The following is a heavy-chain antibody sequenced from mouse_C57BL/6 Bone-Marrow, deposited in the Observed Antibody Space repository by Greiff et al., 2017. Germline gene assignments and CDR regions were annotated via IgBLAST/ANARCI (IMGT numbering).Heavy chain of an antibody. CDR1: GYTFTSYW. V-gene: IGHV1-55*01. D-gene: IGHD4-1*01. J-gene: IGHJ2*01. Sequence: QVQLKQPGAELVKPGASVKMSCKASGYTFTSYWITWVKQRPGQGLEWIGDIYPTSGRTNYNEKFKSKAILTVDTSSNTAYMQLSSLTSEDSAVFYCARAGPLGRSCDYWGQGTTLTVSS. CDR3: ARAGPLGRSCDY. CDR2: IYPTSGRT.